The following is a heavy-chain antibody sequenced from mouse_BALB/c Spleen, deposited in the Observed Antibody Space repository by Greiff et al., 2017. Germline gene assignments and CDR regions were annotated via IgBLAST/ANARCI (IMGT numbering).Heavy chain of an antibody. J-gene: IGHJ3*01. V-gene: IGHV14-1*02. Sequence: EVQGVESGAELVRPGASVKLSCKASGFNFTDYYMHWVKQRPEQGLEWIGWIDPENGNTIYDPKFQGKASITADTSSNTAYLQLSSLTSEDTAFYYCATRFAYWGQGTLVTVSA. CDR2: IDPENGNT. CDR3: ATRFAY. CDR1: GFNFTDYY.